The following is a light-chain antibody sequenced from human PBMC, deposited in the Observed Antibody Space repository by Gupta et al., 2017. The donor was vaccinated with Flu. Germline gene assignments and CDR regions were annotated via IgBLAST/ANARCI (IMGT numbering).Light chain of an antibody. CDR1: QNIGHY. CDR3: QQSHT. CDR2: AAS. V-gene: IGKV1-39*01. J-gene: IGKJ1*01. Sequence: SASVGDRVTITCRASQNIGHYLKWYQQKAGKAPRLLIYAASTLQSGVPSRFSGSGSGTDFTLTITSLQPEYFATYYCQQSHTFGQGTKVDIK.